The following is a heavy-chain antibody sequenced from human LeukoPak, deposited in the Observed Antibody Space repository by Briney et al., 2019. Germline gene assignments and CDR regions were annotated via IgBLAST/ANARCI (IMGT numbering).Heavy chain of an antibody. D-gene: IGHD3-9*01. CDR2: ISNSSSYI. V-gene: IGHV3-21*01. Sequence: GGALRLSRAASRFTLSIYNMNWVRQAPGKGLEWVSSISNSSSYIYYADSLKGRFTLSRDNAKNSLCLPMNRLRDEETAVYSFARDLTGTLFDYWGQGTLVTVSS. CDR1: RFTLSIYN. J-gene: IGHJ4*02. CDR3: ARDLTGTLFDY.